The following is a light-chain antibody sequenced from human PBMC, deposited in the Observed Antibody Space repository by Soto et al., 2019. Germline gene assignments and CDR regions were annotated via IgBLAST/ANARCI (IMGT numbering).Light chain of an antibody. CDR2: EVN. V-gene: IGLV2-14*01. J-gene: IGLJ3*02. CDR3: NSYTSSSTWV. Sequence: QSALTQPASVSGSPGQSIAISCTGASSDVGGYNHVSWYQQHPGQAPKLIIYEVNSRPSGISDRFSGSKSGNTASLTISGLQAEDEADYYCNSYTSSSTWVFGGGTKVTVL. CDR1: SSDVGGYNH.